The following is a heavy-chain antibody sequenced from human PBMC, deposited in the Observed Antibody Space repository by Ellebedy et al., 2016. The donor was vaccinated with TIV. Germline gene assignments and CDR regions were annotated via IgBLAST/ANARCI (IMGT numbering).Heavy chain of an antibody. J-gene: IGHJ4*02. CDR1: GFSVSRSY. CDR2: LSPDGVE. CDR3: AKSGYTYAWGY. V-gene: IGHV3-53*01. Sequence: PWGSLRLSCAVSGFSVSRSYISWFRQAPGEGLEWVSYLSPDGVELYSDSVKGRFTLSRDSSKQTLFLQMNSLTVEDTAVYFCAKSGYTYAWGYWGQGTLVTVSS. D-gene: IGHD5-18*01.